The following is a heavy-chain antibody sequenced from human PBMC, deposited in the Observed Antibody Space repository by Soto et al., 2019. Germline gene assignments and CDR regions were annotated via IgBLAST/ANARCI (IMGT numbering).Heavy chain of an antibody. D-gene: IGHD3-3*01. CDR2: ISVSGRTT. J-gene: IGHJ1*01. V-gene: IGHV3-23*01. CDR3: AKENKDEWPEYFQV. CDR1: GFTFSSYA. Sequence: XGSLRLSWAASGFTFSSYAMSWVRQAPGMGLEWVSSISVSGRTTYYADSVKGRFTISRDNSKNTLYLQMHSLRAEDTAVYYCAKENKDEWPEYFQVWGQGTLVTVSS.